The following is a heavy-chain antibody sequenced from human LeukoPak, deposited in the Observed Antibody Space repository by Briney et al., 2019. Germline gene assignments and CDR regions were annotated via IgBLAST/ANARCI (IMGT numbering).Heavy chain of an antibody. CDR2: ISAYNGNT. CDR1: GYTFTSCG. V-gene: IGHV1-18*01. J-gene: IGHJ5*02. CDR3: ARVEYRVVPALNWFDP. Sequence: ASVKVSCKASGYTFTSCGISWVRQAPGQGLEWMGWISAYNGNTNYAQKLQGRVTMTTDTSTSTAYMELRSLRSDDTAVYYCARVEYRVVPALNWFDPWGQGTLVTVSS. D-gene: IGHD2-2*01.